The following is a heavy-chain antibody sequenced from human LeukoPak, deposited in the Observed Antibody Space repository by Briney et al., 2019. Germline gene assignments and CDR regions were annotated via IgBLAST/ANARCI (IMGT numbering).Heavy chain of an antibody. D-gene: IGHD3-3*01. CDR3: ASLETPPRSYYDFWSGYSTRLKDGMDV. CDR2: ISYDGSNK. V-gene: IGHV3-30-3*01. J-gene: IGHJ6*02. CDR1: GFTFSSYA. Sequence: GGSLRLSCAASGFTFSSYAMSWVRQAPGKGLEWVAVISYDGSNKYYADSVKGRFTISRDNSKNTLYLQMNSLRAEDTAVYYCASLETPPRSYYDFWSGYSTRLKDGMDVWGQGTTVTVSS.